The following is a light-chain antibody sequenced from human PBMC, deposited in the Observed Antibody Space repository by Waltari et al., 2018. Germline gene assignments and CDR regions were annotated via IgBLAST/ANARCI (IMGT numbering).Light chain of an antibody. CDR3: QQSYSIPPFN. Sequence: DIQMTQSPSSLSASVGHRVTITCRASQSINTDLNWYQQRPGKAPKLLVYAASSLDSGVPSRFSGSGSGTDFTLTISSLLPEDFATYYCQQSYSIPPFNFGPGTKVDIK. V-gene: IGKV1-39*01. J-gene: IGKJ3*01. CDR1: QSINTD. CDR2: AAS.